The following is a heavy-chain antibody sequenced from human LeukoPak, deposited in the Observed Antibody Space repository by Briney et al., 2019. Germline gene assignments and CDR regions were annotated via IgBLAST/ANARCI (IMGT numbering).Heavy chain of an antibody. Sequence: SETLSLTCAVYGGSFSGYYWCWIRRPPGKGLEWIGEINHSGSTNYNPSLKSRVTISVDTSKNQFSLKLSSVTAADTAVYYCARDRDYPNAFDIWGQGTMVTVSS. CDR2: INHSGST. V-gene: IGHV4-34*01. CDR3: ARDRDYPNAFDI. CDR1: GGSFSGYY. J-gene: IGHJ3*02. D-gene: IGHD4-17*01.